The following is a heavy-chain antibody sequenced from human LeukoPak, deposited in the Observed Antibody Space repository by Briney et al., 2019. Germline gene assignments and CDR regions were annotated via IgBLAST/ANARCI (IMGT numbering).Heavy chain of an antibody. CDR3: ARAYYDILTGYYTNSFDI. Sequence: PSEILSLTCAVYGGSFSGYYWSWIRQPPGKGLEWIGQINHSGSTNYNPSLKSRVTMSVDTSKNQFSLKLSSVTAADTALYYCARAYYDILTGYYTNSFDIWGQGTMVTVSS. J-gene: IGHJ3*02. CDR1: GGSFSGYY. V-gene: IGHV4-34*01. CDR2: INHSGST. D-gene: IGHD3-9*01.